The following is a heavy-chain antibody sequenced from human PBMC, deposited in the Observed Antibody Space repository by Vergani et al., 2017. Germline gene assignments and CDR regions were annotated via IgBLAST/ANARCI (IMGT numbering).Heavy chain of an antibody. J-gene: IGHJ4*02. Sequence: EVQLVESGGGLVKPGGSLRLSCAASGFTFSSYSMNWVRQAPGKGLEWVSSISSSSSYIYYADSVKGRFTISRDNAKNSLYLQMISLRAEDTAVYYCARGWELLQGGEDYWGQGTLVTVSS. CDR2: ISSSSSYI. D-gene: IGHD1-26*01. CDR1: GFTFSSYS. V-gene: IGHV3-21*01. CDR3: ARGWELLQGGEDY.